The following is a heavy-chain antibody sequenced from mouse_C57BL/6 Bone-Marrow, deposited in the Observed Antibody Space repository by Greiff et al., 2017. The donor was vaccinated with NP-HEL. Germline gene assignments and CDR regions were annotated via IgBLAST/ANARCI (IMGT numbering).Heavy chain of an antibody. Sequence: VQLQQSGAELVRPGASVKFSCTASGFNIKDYYMHWVKQRPEQGLEWIGRIDPEDGDTEYAPKFQGKATMTADTSSNTAYLQLSSLTSEDTAVYYCATSIAPVVESPAWFAHWGQGTLVTVSA. CDR1: GFNIKDYY. V-gene: IGHV14-1*01. J-gene: IGHJ3*01. D-gene: IGHD1-1*01. CDR3: ATSIAPVVESPAWFAH. CDR2: IDPEDGDT.